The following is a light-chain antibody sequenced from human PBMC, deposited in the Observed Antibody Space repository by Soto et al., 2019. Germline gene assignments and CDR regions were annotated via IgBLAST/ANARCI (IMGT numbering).Light chain of an antibody. CDR3: QQHNQWPIT. V-gene: IGKV3-15*01. CDR2: GAS. Sequence: EIVLTQSPATLSLSPGERATLSCRASQSIGSNLAWYQQAPGQAPRLLIYGASTRASGIPARFSGSGSGTEFTLTISSLQSEDFAVYYCQQHNQWPITFGQGTRLEIK. J-gene: IGKJ5*01. CDR1: QSIGSN.